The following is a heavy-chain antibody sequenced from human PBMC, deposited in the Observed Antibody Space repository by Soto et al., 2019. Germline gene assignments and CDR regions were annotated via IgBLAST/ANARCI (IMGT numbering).Heavy chain of an antibody. Sequence: XGSLRLSCATSVFTFSNYGIHCVRQAPGKGLEWVAVKWFFASGGNEYYADSVKGRFAISRDDSKQTAYLEMKSLRAEDTAVYYCGRDTYSGDRYYLDLWEQETQFTVS. V-gene: IGHV3-33*01. CDR3: GRDTYSGDRYYLDL. CDR2: KWFFASGGNE. J-gene: IGHJ4*02. CDR1: VFTFSNYG. D-gene: IGHD1-26*01.